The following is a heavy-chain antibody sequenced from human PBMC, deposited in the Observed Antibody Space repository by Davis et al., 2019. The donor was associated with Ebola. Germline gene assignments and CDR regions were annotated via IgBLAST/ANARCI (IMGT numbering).Heavy chain of an antibody. CDR3: ARVGGYSYGHGGYYYYGMDV. CDR2: INPSGGST. Sequence: AASAQVSCKASGYTFTSYYMHWVRQAPGQGLEWMGIINPSGGSTSYAQKFQGRVTMTRDTSTSTVYMELSSLRSEDTAVYYCARVGGYSYGHGGYYYYGMDVWGQGTTVTVSS. V-gene: IGHV1-46*01. CDR1: GYTFTSYY. J-gene: IGHJ6*02. D-gene: IGHD5-18*01.